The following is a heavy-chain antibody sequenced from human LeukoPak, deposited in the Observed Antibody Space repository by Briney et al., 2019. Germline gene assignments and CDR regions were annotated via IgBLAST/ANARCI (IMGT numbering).Heavy chain of an antibody. CDR1: GYTFTGYY. CDR3: ARIVRGDTAMVAYFDY. V-gene: IGHV1-2*06. J-gene: IGHJ4*02. Sequence: GASMKVSCKASGYTFTGYYMHWVRQAPGQGLEWMGRINPNSGGTNYAQKFQGRVTMTRDTSISTAYMELSRLRSDDTAVYYCARIVRGDTAMVAYFDYWGQGTLVTVSS. D-gene: IGHD5-18*01. CDR2: INPNSGGT.